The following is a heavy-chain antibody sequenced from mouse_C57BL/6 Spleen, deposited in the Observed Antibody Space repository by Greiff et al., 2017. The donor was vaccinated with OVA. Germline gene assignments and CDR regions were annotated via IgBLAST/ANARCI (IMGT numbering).Heavy chain of an antibody. J-gene: IGHJ3*01. CDR3: ARMTSTVEGFAY. Sequence: QVQLQQSGAELVMPGASVKLSCKASGYTFTSYWMHWVKQRPGQGLEWIGEIDPSDSYTNYNQKFKGKSTLTVDKSSSTAYMQLSSLTSEDSAVYYCARMTSTVEGFAYWGQGTLVTVSA. CDR1: GYTFTSYW. D-gene: IGHD1-1*01. CDR2: IDPSDSYT. V-gene: IGHV1-69*01.